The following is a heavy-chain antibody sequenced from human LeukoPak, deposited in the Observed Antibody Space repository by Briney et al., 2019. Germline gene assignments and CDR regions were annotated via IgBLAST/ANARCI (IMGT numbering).Heavy chain of an antibody. J-gene: IGHJ6*03. CDR3: AKDIGDMVRGVNEYYYYYMDV. CDR1: GFTFTGHS. D-gene: IGHD3-10*01. Sequence: PGGSLRLSCVASGFTFTGHSMHWVRQAPGKGLEWVAFIRYDGSNKYYADSLKGRFTISRDNSKNTLYLQMNSLRAEDTAVYYCAKDIGDMVRGVNEYYYYYMDVWGKGTTVTISS. V-gene: IGHV3-30*02. CDR2: IRYDGSNK.